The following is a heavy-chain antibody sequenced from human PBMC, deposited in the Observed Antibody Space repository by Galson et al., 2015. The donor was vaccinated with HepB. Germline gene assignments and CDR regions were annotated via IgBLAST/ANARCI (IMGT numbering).Heavy chain of an antibody. CDR1: GYRFTSYY. V-gene: IGHV5-10-1*01. CDR2: IDPSDSYT. J-gene: IGHJ4*02. D-gene: IGHD5-18*01. CDR3: ARHFTSDTVMVGLNL. Sequence: QSGAEVKKPGESLRISCKASGYRFTSYYISWVRQMPGKGLEWMGRIDPSDSYTNYSPSFEGHVTISTDKSITTAYLQWSRLKASDTAMYYCARHFTSDTVMVGLNLWGQGTLVTVSS.